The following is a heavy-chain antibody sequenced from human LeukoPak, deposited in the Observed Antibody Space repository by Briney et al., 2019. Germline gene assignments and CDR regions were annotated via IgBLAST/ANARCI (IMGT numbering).Heavy chain of an antibody. CDR3: ARDLGLRLGELSSRIDY. CDR2: ISAYNGNT. Sequence: ASVKVSCKASGYTFTSYGISWVRQAPGQGLEWVGWISAYNGNTNYAQKLQGRVTMTTDTSTSTAYMELRSLRSDDTAVYYCARDLGLRLGELSSRIDYWGQGTLVTVSS. CDR1: GYTFTSYG. D-gene: IGHD3-16*02. J-gene: IGHJ4*02. V-gene: IGHV1-18*01.